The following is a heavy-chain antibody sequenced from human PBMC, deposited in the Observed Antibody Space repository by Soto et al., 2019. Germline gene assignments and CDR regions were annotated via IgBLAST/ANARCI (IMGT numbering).Heavy chain of an antibody. CDR1: GGTFSSYA. V-gene: IGHV1-69*13. D-gene: IGHD2-2*01. Sequence: ASVRVSCQASGGTFSSYAISWVRLAPGQGLEWVGGIIPTAGTAMYAQRSQGTATSTAXLSXRXXXMXLSSLRSEDTAVYYCARVQLLNTDYFDAWG. J-gene: IGHJ4*01. CDR2: IIPTAGTA. CDR3: ARVQLLNTDYFDA.